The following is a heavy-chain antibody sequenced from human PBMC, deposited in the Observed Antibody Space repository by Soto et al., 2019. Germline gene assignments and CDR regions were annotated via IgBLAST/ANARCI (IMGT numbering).Heavy chain of an antibody. Sequence: EVQLVESGGGLVQPGGSLRLSCAASGFTVSTNYMTWVRQAPGKGLEWVSLIDSGGGTYYADSLKGRFTISRDNSKNTLYLQMNNLRAEDTAVYYCARDRRWYAYWGQGTLVTV. CDR1: GFTVSTNY. V-gene: IGHV3-66*01. J-gene: IGHJ4*02. CDR3: ARDRRWYAY. CDR2: IDSGGGT. D-gene: IGHD6-13*01.